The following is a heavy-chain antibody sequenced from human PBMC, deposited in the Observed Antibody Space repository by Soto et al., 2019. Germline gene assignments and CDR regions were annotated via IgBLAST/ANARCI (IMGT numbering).Heavy chain of an antibody. J-gene: IGHJ6*02. Sequence: GASVKVSCKASGYTFTSYAMHWVRQAPGQRLEWMGWINAGNGNTKYSQKFQGRVTITRDTSASTAYMELSSLRSEDTAVYYCARDLSYYDFWNGYLPYGMDVWGQGTTVTVSS. CDR3: ARDLSYYDFWNGYLPYGMDV. CDR2: INAGNGNT. D-gene: IGHD3-3*01. V-gene: IGHV1-3*01. CDR1: GYTFTSYA.